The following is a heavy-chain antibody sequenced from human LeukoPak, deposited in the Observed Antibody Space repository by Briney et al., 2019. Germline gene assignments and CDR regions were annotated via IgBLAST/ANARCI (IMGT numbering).Heavy chain of an antibody. CDR1: GFTFSSYA. V-gene: IGHV3-23*01. CDR2: ISGSGGST. J-gene: IGHJ6*03. Sequence: SGGSLRLSCAASGFTFSSYAMSWVRQAPGKGLEWVSAISGSGGSTYYADSVKGRFTISRDNSKNTLYLQMNSLRAEDTAVYYCAKDPDPHEYYYYYMDVWGKGTTVTVSS. D-gene: IGHD1-14*01. CDR3: AKDPDPHEYYYYYMDV.